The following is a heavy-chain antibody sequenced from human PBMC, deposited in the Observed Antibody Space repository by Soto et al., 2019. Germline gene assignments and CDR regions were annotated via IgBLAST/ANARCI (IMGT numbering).Heavy chain of an antibody. CDR2: ISAYNGNT. Sequence: ASVKVSCKASGYTFTSYGISWVRQAPGQGLEWMGWISAYNGNTNYAQKLQGRVTMTTDTSTSTAYMELRSLRSDDTAVYYCGAHRYQIVGVAGVSSFDCRGQGTLVSVSS. V-gene: IGHV1-18*01. CDR1: GYTFTSYG. J-gene: IGHJ4*02. D-gene: IGHD2-15*01. CDR3: GAHRYQIVGVAGVSSFDC.